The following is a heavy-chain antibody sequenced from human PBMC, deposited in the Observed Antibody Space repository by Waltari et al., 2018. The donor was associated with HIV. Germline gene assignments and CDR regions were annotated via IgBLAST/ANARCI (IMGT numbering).Heavy chain of an antibody. Sequence: QVQLVESGGGVVQPGRSLRLSCAASGFTFSSYTMHWVRQAPGKGLGWVAVISDDGSNKYYADSVKGRFTISRDNSKNTLYLQMNSLRPEDTAVYLCARGVHLLLPKGGWFDPWGQGTLVTVSS. CDR2: ISDDGSNK. V-gene: IGHV3-30*04. D-gene: IGHD1-26*01. CDR3: ARGVHLLLPKGGWFDP. CDR1: GFTFSSYT. J-gene: IGHJ5*02.